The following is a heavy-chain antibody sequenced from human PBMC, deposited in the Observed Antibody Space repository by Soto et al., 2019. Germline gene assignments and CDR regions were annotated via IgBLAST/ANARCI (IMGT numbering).Heavy chain of an antibody. D-gene: IGHD2-8*01. Sequence: PVESLKISCQISGDNFTKYWISWVRQMPGKGLEWMEKIDPRDSYSNYSPSFRGHVTISVDKSISTAYLQWNSLKASDTAMYYCARHRPAYAVDDYGMDVWGQGTTVTVSS. CDR1: GDNFTKYW. J-gene: IGHJ6*02. CDR2: IDPRDSYS. CDR3: ARHRPAYAVDDYGMDV. V-gene: IGHV5-10-1*01.